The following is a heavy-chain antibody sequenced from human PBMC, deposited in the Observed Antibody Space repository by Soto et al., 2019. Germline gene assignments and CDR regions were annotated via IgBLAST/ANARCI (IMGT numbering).Heavy chain of an antibody. Sequence: PSETLSLTCAVNGGSFSGYYWAWIRQSPGKGLEWIGEINDSGSPNYTPSLKRRVTISLDASENQFSLRLSLLTAADTAVYYCARGRGDFQSWGQGTLVTVSS. CDR2: INDSGSP. D-gene: IGHD3-16*01. V-gene: IGHV4-34*01. CDR3: ARGRGDFQS. J-gene: IGHJ4*02. CDR1: GGSFSGYY.